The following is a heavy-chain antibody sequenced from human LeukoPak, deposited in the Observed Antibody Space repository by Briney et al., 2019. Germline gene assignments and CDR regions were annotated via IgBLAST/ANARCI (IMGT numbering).Heavy chain of an antibody. CDR3: ARGSATVTTDLDD. D-gene: IGHD4-17*01. CDR1: GFSLSSYS. Sequence: GGSLRLSCTASGFSLSSYSMNWVRQAPGKGLEWVSCISSSSSYKNYADSVKGRFTISRDNDRNSLYLRMNSLRAEDTAVYYCARGSATVTTDLDDWGQGTLVIVSS. J-gene: IGHJ4*02. CDR2: ISSSSSYK. V-gene: IGHV3-21*06.